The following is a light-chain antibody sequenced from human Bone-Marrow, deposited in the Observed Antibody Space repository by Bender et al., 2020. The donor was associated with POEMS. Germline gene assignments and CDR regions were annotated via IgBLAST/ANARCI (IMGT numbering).Light chain of an antibody. CDR2: EVT. CDR1: NSDLGSYNL. V-gene: IGLV2-14*02. CDR3: SSYSGGNAYV. J-gene: IGLJ1*01. Sequence: QSALTQPASVSGSPGQSITISCTGTNSDLGSYNLVSWYQHHPGTAPELIIYEVTKRPSGVPDRFSGSKSGNTASLTVSGLQAEDEADYYCSSYSGGNAYVFGTGTWVTVL.